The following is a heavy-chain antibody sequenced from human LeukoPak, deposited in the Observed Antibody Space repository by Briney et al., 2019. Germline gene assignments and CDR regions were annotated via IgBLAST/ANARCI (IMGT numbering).Heavy chain of an antibody. CDR1: GFTFSSYW. J-gene: IGHJ4*02. Sequence: GGSLRLSCAASGFTFSSYWMHWVRQAPGKGLVWVSRINSDGSSTSYADSVKGRFTISRDNAKNTLYLQMNSLRAEDTAVYYCARDTGGTYYYGSGSNTVDYWGQGTLVTVSS. CDR3: ARDTGGTYYYGSGSNTVDY. CDR2: INSDGSST. V-gene: IGHV3-74*01. D-gene: IGHD3-10*01.